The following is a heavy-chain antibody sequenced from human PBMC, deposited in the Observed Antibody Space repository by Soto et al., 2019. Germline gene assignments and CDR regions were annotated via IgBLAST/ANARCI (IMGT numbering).Heavy chain of an antibody. D-gene: IGHD3-3*01. CDR2: FDPEDGET. CDR3: ATDRDYDFWSGYTI. J-gene: IGHJ4*02. Sequence: ASVKVSCKVSGYTLTELSMHWVRQAPGKGLEWMGGFDPEDGETIYAQKFQGRVTMTEDTSTDTAYMELSSLRSEDTAVYYCATDRDYDFWSGYTIWGQGTLVTVSS. V-gene: IGHV1-24*01. CDR1: GYTLTELS.